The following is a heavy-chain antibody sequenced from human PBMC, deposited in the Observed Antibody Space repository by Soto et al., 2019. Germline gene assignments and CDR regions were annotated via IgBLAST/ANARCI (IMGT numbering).Heavy chain of an antibody. J-gene: IGHJ3*02. CDR2: INHSGST. CDR1: GGSFSGYY. CDR3: ARGHYANAFDI. D-gene: IGHD4-17*01. Sequence: QVQLQQWGAGLLKPSETLSLTCAVYGGSFSGYYWSWIRQPPGKGLEWIGEINHSGSTNYNPSLKSRVTISVDTAKNQFSLKLSSVTAADTAVYYCARGHYANAFDIWGQGTMVTVSS. V-gene: IGHV4-34*01.